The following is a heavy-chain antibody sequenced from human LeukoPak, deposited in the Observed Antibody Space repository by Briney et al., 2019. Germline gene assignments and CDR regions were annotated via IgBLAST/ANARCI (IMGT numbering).Heavy chain of an antibody. J-gene: IGHJ6*02. D-gene: IGHD2-21*01. CDR2: IYYSGST. Sequence: SETLSLTCTVSGGSISSYYWSWIRQPPGKGLEWIGYIYYSGSTNYNPSLKSRVTISVDASKNQFSLKLSSVTAADTAVYYCARDQHGMDVWGQGTTVTVSS. CDR1: GGSISSYY. V-gene: IGHV4-59*01. CDR3: ARDQHGMDV.